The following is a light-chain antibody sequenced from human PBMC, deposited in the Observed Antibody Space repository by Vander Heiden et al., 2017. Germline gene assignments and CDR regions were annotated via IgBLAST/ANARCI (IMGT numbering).Light chain of an antibody. Sequence: SYVLTQPPSVSVAPGQTARITCGGINIGRNSVYWYQQKPGQAPVLVVYDDSDRPSGIPERFSGSNSGNTATLTISRVEAGDEADYYCQVWDRSTDHVVFGGGTKLTVL. CDR2: DDS. CDR1: NIGRNS. J-gene: IGLJ2*01. V-gene: IGLV3-21*02. CDR3: QVWDRSTDHVV.